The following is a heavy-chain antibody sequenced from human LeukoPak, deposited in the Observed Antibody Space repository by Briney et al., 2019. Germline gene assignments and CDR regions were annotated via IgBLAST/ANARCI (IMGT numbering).Heavy chain of an antibody. J-gene: IGHJ6*03. V-gene: IGHV4-31*03. CDR1: GGSISSGGYY. CDR3: AREEGGGRGYGYYYYYYMDV. CDR2: IYYSGST. D-gene: IGHD5-18*01. Sequence: SETLSLTCTVSGGSISSGGYYWSWIRQHPGKGLEWIGYIYYSGSTYYNPSLKSRVTISVDTSKNQFSLKLSSVTAADTAVYYCAREEGGGRGYGYYYYYYMDVWGKGTTVTVSS.